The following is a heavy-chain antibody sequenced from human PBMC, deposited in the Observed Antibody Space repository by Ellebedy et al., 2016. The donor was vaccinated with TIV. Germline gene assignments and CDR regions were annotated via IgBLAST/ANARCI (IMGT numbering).Heavy chain of an antibody. Sequence: PGGSLRLSCAASGFPFSSYSMNRVRQAPGKGLAWVSYISSSSSTIYYADSVTGRFTISRDNAKNSLYLQMNSLRAEDTAVYYCASPLRITMVRGVIPGAFDIWGQGTMVTVSS. D-gene: IGHD3-10*01. CDR2: ISSSSSTI. J-gene: IGHJ3*02. V-gene: IGHV3-48*04. CDR1: GFPFSSYS. CDR3: ASPLRITMVRGVIPGAFDI.